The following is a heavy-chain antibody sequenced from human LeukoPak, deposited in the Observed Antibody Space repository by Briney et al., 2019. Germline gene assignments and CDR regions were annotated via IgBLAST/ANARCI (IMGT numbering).Heavy chain of an antibody. J-gene: IGHJ4*02. CDR3: ARAKGHYGAFAY. D-gene: IGHD4-17*01. CDR2: MNPNMGKT. V-gene: IGHV1-8*01. CDR1: GYTFTSYD. Sequence: GSVKVSCKASGYTFTSYDINWVGQASGQGLEGMGLMNPNMGKTGYPRKFNGRATMTRNTYISTAYLELSSLRSEATAVYYCARAKGHYGAFAYWGQGTLVTVSS.